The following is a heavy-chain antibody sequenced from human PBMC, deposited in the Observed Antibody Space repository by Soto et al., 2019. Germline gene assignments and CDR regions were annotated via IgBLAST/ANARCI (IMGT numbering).Heavy chain of an antibody. D-gene: IGHD5-18*01. CDR3: ARDQPGYSYGYGLGY. CDR1: GFTFSSYS. J-gene: IGHJ4*02. V-gene: IGHV3-21*01. CDR2: ISSSSSYI. Sequence: EVQLVESGGGLVKPGGSLRLSCAASGFTFSSYSMNWVRQAPGKGLEWVSSISSSSSYIYYADSVKGRFTISRDNAKNSLYVQMNSPRAEDTAVYYWARDQPGYSYGYGLGYWGQGTLVTVSS.